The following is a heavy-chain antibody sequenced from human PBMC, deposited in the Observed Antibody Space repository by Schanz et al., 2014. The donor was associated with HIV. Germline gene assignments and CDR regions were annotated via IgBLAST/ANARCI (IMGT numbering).Heavy chain of an antibody. CDR3: AKENPINYYSHGGPIDI. J-gene: IGHJ3*02. V-gene: IGHV3-23*04. Sequence: EVQLVESGGDLVQPGGSLRLSCAASGFTFSSYAMIWVRQAPGKGLEWVSTISGSGGHTYYADSVTGRFTISRDNSKNTLYLQMNSLRAEDTAIYYCAKENPINYYSHGGPIDIWGQGTMLTVSS. CDR1: GFTFSSYA. CDR2: ISGSGGHT. D-gene: IGHD3-10*01.